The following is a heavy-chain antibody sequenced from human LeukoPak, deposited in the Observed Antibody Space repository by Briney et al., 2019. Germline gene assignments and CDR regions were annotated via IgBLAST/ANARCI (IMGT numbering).Heavy chain of an antibody. CDR3: ARGTGIVGATTDAFDI. J-gene: IGHJ3*02. CDR1: GFTFSSYS. D-gene: IGHD1-26*01. Sequence: PGGSLRLSCAASGFTFSSYSMNWVRQAPGKGLEWVSYISSSGSTIYYADSVKGRFTISRDNSKNTLYLQMNSLRAEDTAVYYCARGTGIVGATTDAFDIWGQGTMVTVSS. CDR2: ISSSGSTI. V-gene: IGHV3-48*01.